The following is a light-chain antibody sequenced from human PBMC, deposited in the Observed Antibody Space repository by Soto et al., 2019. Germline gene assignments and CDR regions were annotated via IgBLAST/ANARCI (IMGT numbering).Light chain of an antibody. CDR2: GAS. CDR1: QSVSTSY. V-gene: IGKV3-20*01. J-gene: IGKJ4*01. Sequence: EVVLTQSPGTLYLSPRERATLSCRASQSVSTSYLAWYQQKPGQAPRLLIYGASSRATGSPDRFSGSVSGTDFSIYISRLEPEDFAVYYCQKYGSSPPLTFGGWTKVEIK. CDR3: QKYGSSPPLT.